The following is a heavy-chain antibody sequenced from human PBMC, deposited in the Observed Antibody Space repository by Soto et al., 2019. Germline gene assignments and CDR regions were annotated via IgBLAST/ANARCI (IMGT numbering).Heavy chain of an antibody. D-gene: IGHD3-10*01. J-gene: IGHJ4*02. CDR1: GGSISSYY. CDR2: IYYSGST. Sequence: SETLSLTCTVSGGSISSYYWSWIRQPPGKGLEWIGYIYYSGSTNYNPSLKSRVTISVDTSQNQFSLKLSSVTAADTAVYYCARLWFGEPVDYWGQGTLVTVSS. CDR3: ARLWFGEPVDY. V-gene: IGHV4-59*08.